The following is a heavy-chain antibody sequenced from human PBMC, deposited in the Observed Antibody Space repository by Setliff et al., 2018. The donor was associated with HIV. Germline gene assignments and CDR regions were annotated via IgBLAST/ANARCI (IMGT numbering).Heavy chain of an antibody. Sequence: PGGSLRLSCTASGFTFDDYAMYWVRQAPGKALEWVSLIEWHGGRTFYADSVEGRFTISRDNTENSLYLQMHSLRPDDTAFYYCVKTTGSVLGTYYFVYWGQGNLVTVSS. J-gene: IGHJ4*02. V-gene: IGHV3-43D*04. CDR1: GFTFDDYA. CDR3: VKTTGSVLGTYYFVY. D-gene: IGHD3-16*01. CDR2: IEWHGGRT.